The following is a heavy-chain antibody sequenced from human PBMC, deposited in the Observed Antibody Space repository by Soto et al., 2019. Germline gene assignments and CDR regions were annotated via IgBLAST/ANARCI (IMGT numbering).Heavy chain of an antibody. J-gene: IGHJ4*02. CDR1: GFTFSSYA. V-gene: IGHV3-23*01. CDR2: ISGSGGST. Sequence: EVQLLESGGGLVQPGGSLRLSCAASGFTFSSYAMSWVRQAPGKGLEWVSAISGSGGSTYYADSVKGRFTISRDNSKNMLYLQMNSLRAEDTAVYYCGNVLGLCGSGSLSLSYWGQGTLVTVSS. D-gene: IGHD3-10*01. CDR3: GNVLGLCGSGSLSLSY.